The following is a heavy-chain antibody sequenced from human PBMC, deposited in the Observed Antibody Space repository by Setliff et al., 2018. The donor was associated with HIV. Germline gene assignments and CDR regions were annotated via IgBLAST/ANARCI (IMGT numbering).Heavy chain of an antibody. V-gene: IGHV1-2*06. Sequence: ASVKVSCKASGYTFTGYYIHWVRRAPGQGLEWMGRINPSSGGTNYAPKFQGRVTMTRDTSISTAYMEVSNLRSDDTAVYYCATDDYNGDSFDNWGQGTLVTVSS. CDR2: INPSSGGT. CDR1: GYTFTGYY. D-gene: IGHD4-4*01. CDR3: ATDDYNGDSFDN. J-gene: IGHJ4*02.